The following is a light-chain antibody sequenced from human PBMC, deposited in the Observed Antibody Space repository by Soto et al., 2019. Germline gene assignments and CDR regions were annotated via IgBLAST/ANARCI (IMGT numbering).Light chain of an antibody. CDR2: EVT. Sequence: QSALTQPPSVSGSPGQSVTISCTGTSSDVGAYDYVSWFQQHPGKAPKLIIYEVTNRPSGVSDRFSGSKSGNTASLTISGLLAEDEAEYFCGSHTAIITHVFGTGTKVTVL. J-gene: IGLJ1*01. CDR3: GSHTAIITHV. V-gene: IGLV2-14*01. CDR1: SSDVGAYDY.